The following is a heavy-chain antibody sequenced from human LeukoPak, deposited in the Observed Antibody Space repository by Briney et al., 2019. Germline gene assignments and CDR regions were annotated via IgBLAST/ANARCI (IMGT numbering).Heavy chain of an antibody. Sequence: SETLSLTCAVYGGSFSGYYWSWIRQPPGKGLEWIGEINHSGSTNYNPSLKSRVTISVDTSKNQFSLKLSSVTAADTAVYYCARGRVMYSSSSGWFDPWGQGTLVTVSS. CDR3: ARGRVMYSSSSGWFDP. D-gene: IGHD6-6*01. CDR1: GGSFSGYY. CDR2: INHSGST. J-gene: IGHJ5*02. V-gene: IGHV4-34*01.